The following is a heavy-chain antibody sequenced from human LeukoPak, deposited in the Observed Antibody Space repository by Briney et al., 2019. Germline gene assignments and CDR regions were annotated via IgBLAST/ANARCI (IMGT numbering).Heavy chain of an antibody. D-gene: IGHD3-10*01. V-gene: IGHV4-59*13. CDR1: GGSISSYY. CDR3: ARVGTYGSGSYLSWLDY. J-gene: IGHJ4*02. CDR2: IYYSGRT. Sequence: SETLSLTCTVSGGSISSYYWSWIRQPPGKGLEWIGYIYYSGRTNYNPSLKSRVTISVDTSKNQFSLKLSSVTAADTAVYYCARVGTYGSGSYLSWLDYWGQGSLVTVSS.